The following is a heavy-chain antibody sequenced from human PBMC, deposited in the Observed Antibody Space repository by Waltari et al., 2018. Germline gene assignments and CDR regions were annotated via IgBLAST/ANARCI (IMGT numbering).Heavy chain of an antibody. CDR2: LYSGGST. CDR1: GFTVSGNY. Sequence: EVQLVESGGSLIQPGGSLRLSCAASGFTVSGNYMSWVRQAPGTGLGGVSSLYSGGSTYDADSVKGRFTISRDNSKNTLYLQMNSLRAEDTAVYYCARGLGGIAGSLGFWGQGTLVTVSS. D-gene: IGHD1-20*01. CDR3: ARGLGGIAGSLGF. J-gene: IGHJ4*02. V-gene: IGHV3-53*01.